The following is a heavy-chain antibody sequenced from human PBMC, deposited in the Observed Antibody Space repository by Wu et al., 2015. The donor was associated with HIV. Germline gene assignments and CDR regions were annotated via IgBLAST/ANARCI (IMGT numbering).Heavy chain of an antibody. J-gene: IGHJ4*02. Sequence: QVQLVQSGAEVKKPGSSVKVSCKSSGSTLNAYAFSWVRQAPGQGLEWMGRFIPLFDTANYAQKFQGRVTITANESTSTAYMELSTLRSEDTAMYYCARDPVYSSGLVPSFFDYWGQGTLATVSS. CDR3: ARDPVYSSGLVPSFFDY. CDR2: FIPLFDTA. D-gene: IGHD6-19*01. V-gene: IGHV1-69*13. CDR1: GSTLNAYA.